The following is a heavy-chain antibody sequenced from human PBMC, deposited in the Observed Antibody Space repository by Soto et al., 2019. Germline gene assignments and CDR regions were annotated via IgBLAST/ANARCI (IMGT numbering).Heavy chain of an antibody. CDR1: GGSISSYY. V-gene: IGHV4-59*01. J-gene: IGHJ6*03. CDR2: IYYSGST. D-gene: IGHD3-10*01. CDR3: AGDQFSYGSGSYYRYYYYMDV. Sequence: SETLSLTCTVSGGSISSYYWSWIRQPPGKGLEWIGYIYYSGSTNYNPSLKSRVAISVDTSKNQFSLKLSSVTAADTAVYYCAGDQFSYGSGSYYRYYYYMDVWGKGTTVTVSS.